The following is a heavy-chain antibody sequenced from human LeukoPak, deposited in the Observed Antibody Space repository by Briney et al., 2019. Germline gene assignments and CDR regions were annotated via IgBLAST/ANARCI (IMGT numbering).Heavy chain of an antibody. J-gene: IGHJ4*02. V-gene: IGHV6-1*01. D-gene: IGHD6-13*01. Sequence: SQTLSLTCAISGYSVSSNSAAWNWIRQSRSRGLEWLGRTYYRSKWYNDYAVSVKSRITINADTSKNQFSLQLNSVTPEDTAVYYCARDLQQLVQGHFDYWGQGTLVTVSS. CDR2: TYYRSKWYN. CDR3: ARDLQQLVQGHFDY. CDR1: GYSVSSNSAA.